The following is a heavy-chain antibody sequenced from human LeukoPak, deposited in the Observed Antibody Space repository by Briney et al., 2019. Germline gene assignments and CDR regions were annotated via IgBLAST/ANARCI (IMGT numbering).Heavy chain of an antibody. CDR3: ARVLWNGDYPRFDY. CDR2: IYSGGTT. CDR1: GFTVSSNY. V-gene: IGHV3-53*01. Sequence: GGSLRLSCAASGFTVSSNYMNWVRQAPGKGLEWVSIIYSGGTTYYADSVKGRCTISRDNSKNTLYLQMNSLRAEDTAVYYCARVLWNGDYPRFDYWGQGTLVTVSS. D-gene: IGHD4-17*01. J-gene: IGHJ4*02.